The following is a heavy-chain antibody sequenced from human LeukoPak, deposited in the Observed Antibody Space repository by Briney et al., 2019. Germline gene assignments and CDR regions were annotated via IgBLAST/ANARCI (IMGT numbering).Heavy chain of an antibody. CDR2: IYYSGST. Sequence: PSETLSLTCTVSGVSVSSGDYYWSWIRQSPGKGLEWIGYIYYSGSTYYNPSLKSRVTISVDTSKNQFSLKLSSVTAADTAVYYCARVGPIVVVPAAIARWFDPWGQGTLVTVSS. D-gene: IGHD2-2*02. CDR1: GVSVSSGDYY. CDR3: ARVGPIVVVPAAIARWFDP. J-gene: IGHJ5*02. V-gene: IGHV4-30-4*01.